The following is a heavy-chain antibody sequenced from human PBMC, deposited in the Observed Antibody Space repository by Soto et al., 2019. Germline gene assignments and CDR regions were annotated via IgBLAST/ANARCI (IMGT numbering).Heavy chain of an antibody. Sequence: GGSLRLSSAASGFTFSSYAMSWVRQAPGKGLGWVSAISGSGGSTYYADSVKGRFTISRDNSKNTLYLQMNSLRAEDTAVYYWASFRNPGYSSGWRFDYWGQGTLVTVSS. V-gene: IGHV3-23*01. CDR1: GFTFSSYA. D-gene: IGHD6-19*01. J-gene: IGHJ4*02. CDR2: ISGSGGST. CDR3: ASFRNPGYSSGWRFDY.